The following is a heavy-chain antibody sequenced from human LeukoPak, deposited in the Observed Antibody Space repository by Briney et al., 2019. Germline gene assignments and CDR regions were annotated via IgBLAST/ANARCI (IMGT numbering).Heavy chain of an antibody. J-gene: IGHJ4*02. CDR3: ARQNYGIYNY. Sequence: SQTLSLTCTVSGDSISSGDYYWSWIRQPAGKGLEWIGRISSSGSTNYNPSLKSRVTISVDTSKNQFSLKLSSVTAADTAVYYCARQNYGIYNYWGQGTLVTVSS. V-gene: IGHV4-61*02. CDR2: ISSSGST. CDR1: GDSISSGDYY. D-gene: IGHD3-10*01.